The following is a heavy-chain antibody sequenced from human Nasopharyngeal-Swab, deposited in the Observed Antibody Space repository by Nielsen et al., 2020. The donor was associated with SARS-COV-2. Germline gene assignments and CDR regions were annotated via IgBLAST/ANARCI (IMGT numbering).Heavy chain of an antibody. CDR2: ISYSGGS. D-gene: IGHD2-2*01. V-gene: IGHV4-59*01. Sequence: SETLSLTCTVSGDSISGSYWSWIRQPPGKGLEWIGYISYSGGSHYNPSLKSRVTMSIDMSQNQFSLKLRSVTAADTAVYYCARVGYQLLPYYYYYMDVWANGTTVTVSS. J-gene: IGHJ6*03. CDR3: ARVGYQLLPYYYYYMDV. CDR1: GDSISGSY.